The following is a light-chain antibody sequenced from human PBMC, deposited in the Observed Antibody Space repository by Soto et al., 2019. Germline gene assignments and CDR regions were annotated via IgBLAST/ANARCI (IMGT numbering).Light chain of an antibody. J-gene: IGKJ5*01. V-gene: IGKV3-20*01. CDR2: EAS. CDR1: QSVRSH. CDR3: QQYGSSPIT. Sequence: EIVLTQSPATLSLSPGERATLSCMGSQSVRSHLVWYQQKPCQAPRLLIYEASNRATGIPARFSGSGSGTDFTLTISRLEPEDFAVYYCQQYGSSPITFGQGTRLEI.